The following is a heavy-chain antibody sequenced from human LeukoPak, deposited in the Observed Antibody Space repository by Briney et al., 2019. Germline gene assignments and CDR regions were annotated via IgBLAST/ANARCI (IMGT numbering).Heavy chain of an antibody. J-gene: IGHJ4*02. CDR1: GYTFTSYY. D-gene: IGHD2-21*02. CDR3: ASGDLFYYYFDY. Sequence: ASVKVSCKASGYTFTSYYMHWVRQAPGQGLEWMGIINPSGGSTGYAQKFQGRVTMTRNTSISTAYMELSSLRSEDTAVYYCASGDLFYYYFDYWGQGTLVTVSS. CDR2: INPSGGST. V-gene: IGHV1-46*01.